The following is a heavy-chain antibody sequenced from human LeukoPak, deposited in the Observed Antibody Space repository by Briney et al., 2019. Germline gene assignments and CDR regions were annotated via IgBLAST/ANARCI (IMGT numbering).Heavy chain of an antibody. Sequence: PSETLSLTCTVSGGSMSGAYWSWIRQPPGKGLEWIGYIYYTGSTNYNPSLKSRITISVDTSKNQFSLNLNSVTAADTAVYYCAREYYYGSQNMDVWGKGTTVTVSS. CDR1: GGSMSGAY. J-gene: IGHJ6*03. CDR3: AREYYYGSQNMDV. D-gene: IGHD3-10*01. V-gene: IGHV4-59*01. CDR2: IYYTGST.